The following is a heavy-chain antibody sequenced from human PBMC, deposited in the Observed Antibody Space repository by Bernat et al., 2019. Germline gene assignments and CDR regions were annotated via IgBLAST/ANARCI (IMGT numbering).Heavy chain of an antibody. J-gene: IGHJ6*02. V-gene: IGHV3-30-3*01. CDR2: ISYDGSNK. CDR3: ARATFKGSSSSFSYYYGMDV. CDR1: GFTVSSNY. Sequence: VQLVESGGGLVQPGGSLRLSCAASGFTVSSNYMSWVRQAPGKGLEWVAVISYDGSNKYYADSVKGRFTISRDNSKNTLYLQMNSLRAEDTAVYYCARATFKGSSSSFSYYYGMDVWGQGTTVTVSS. D-gene: IGHD6-6*01.